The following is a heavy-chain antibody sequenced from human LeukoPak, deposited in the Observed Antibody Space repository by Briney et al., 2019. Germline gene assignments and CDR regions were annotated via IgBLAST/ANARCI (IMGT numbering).Heavy chain of an antibody. V-gene: IGHV3-53*01. D-gene: IGHD5-12*01. Sequence: PGGSLRLSCAASGFTVSSNYMSWVRQPPGKGLEWVSVIYTGGGTYYADSVKGRFTISRDNSKNTLYLQMNSLRAEDTAVYYCARSPPENSGYDSFDYWGQGTLLTVSS. CDR1: GFTVSSNY. CDR2: IYTGGGT. J-gene: IGHJ4*02. CDR3: ARSPPENSGYDSFDY.